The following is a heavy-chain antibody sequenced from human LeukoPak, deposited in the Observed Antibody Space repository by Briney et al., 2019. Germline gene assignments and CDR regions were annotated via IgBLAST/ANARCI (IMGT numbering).Heavy chain of an antibody. CDR3: AKDPEGNYEFWSGYYDY. CDR1: GFTFSSCG. V-gene: IGHV3-23*01. J-gene: IGHJ4*02. Sequence: GGTLRLSCAASGFTFSSCGMSWVRQAPGKGLKWVSTISGSGGSIYYADSVKGRFSISRDNSKNTLYLQMNSLRAEDTGVYYCAKDPEGNYEFWSGYYDYWGQGALVTVSS. D-gene: IGHD3-3*01. CDR2: ISGSGGSI.